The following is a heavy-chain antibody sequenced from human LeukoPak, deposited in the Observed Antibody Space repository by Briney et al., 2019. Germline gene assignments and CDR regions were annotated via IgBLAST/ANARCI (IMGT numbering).Heavy chain of an antibody. Sequence: SETLSLTCTVSGGSISSYYWSWIRQPAGKGLEWIGRIYTSGSTNYNPSLKSRVTMSVDTSKNQFSLKLSSVTAADTAVYYCARPPRRLFYDSSGYSYFDYWGQGTLVTVSS. CDR3: ARPPRRLFYDSSGYSYFDY. V-gene: IGHV4-4*07. D-gene: IGHD3-22*01. CDR1: GGSISSYY. CDR2: IYTSGST. J-gene: IGHJ4*02.